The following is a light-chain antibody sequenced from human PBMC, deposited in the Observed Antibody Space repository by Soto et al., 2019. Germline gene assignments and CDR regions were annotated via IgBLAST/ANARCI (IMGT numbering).Light chain of an antibody. CDR2: AAS. CDR1: QSIASF. CDR3: QQSYSTPLT. V-gene: IGKV1-39*01. J-gene: IGKJ3*01. Sequence: DIQMTQSPSSLSASVGDRVTITCRASQSIASFLNWYQQKPGKAPKLLISAASTLQSGAPSRFSGSGSGTDFTLTISSLQPEDFATYYCQQSYSTPLTFGPGTKVDIK.